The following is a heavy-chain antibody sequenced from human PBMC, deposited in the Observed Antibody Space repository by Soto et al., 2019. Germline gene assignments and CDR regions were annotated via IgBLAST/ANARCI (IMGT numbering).Heavy chain of an antibody. CDR1: GFTFSSYA. CDR3: ARGYYDFWSAEWSVGY. J-gene: IGHJ4*02. V-gene: IGHV3-30-3*01. Sequence: QVQLVESGGGVVQPGRSLRLSCAASGFTFSSYAMHWVRQAPGKGLEWVAVISYDGSNKDYADSVKGRFTISRDNSKNTLYLQMNSLRAEDTAVYYCARGYYDFWSAEWSVGYWGQGTLVTVSS. D-gene: IGHD3-3*01. CDR2: ISYDGSNK.